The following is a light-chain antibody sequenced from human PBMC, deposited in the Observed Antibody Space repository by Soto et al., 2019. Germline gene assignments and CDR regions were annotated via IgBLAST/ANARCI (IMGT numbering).Light chain of an antibody. Sequence: QSALTQPASVSGSPGQSITISCTGTSSDVGSYNLVSWYQQHPGKAPKLMIYEVSKRPSGVSNRFSGPKSGNTASLTISGLQAEDEADYYCCSYAGSVVFGGGTKVTVL. V-gene: IGLV2-23*02. CDR3: CSYAGSVV. CDR1: SSDVGSYNL. J-gene: IGLJ2*01. CDR2: EVS.